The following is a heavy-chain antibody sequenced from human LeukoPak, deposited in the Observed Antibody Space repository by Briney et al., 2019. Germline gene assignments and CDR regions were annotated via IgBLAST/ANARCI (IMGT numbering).Heavy chain of an antibody. J-gene: IGHJ4*02. CDR1: GFTFSSYG. D-gene: IGHD3-16*01. CDR2: IRYDGSNK. V-gene: IGHV3-30*02. Sequence: GGSLRLSCPASGFTFSSYGTHWVRQAPGEGLEWLAFIRYDGSNKYYADSVKGRFTISRDNSKNTLYLQMNSLRAEDTAVYYCARDWGRDKLGYYFDYWGRRTLVTVSS. CDR3: ARDWGRDKLGYYFDY.